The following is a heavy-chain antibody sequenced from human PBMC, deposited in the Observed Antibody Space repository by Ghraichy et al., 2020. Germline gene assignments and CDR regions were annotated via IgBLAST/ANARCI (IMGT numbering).Heavy chain of an antibody. Sequence: GGSLRLSCEGSGFSFSDYSMIWVRLTPRKALEWVSYITGSSITIFYTDSVKGRFTISRDNDKNSLYLQMNSLRADDTAVYYCARLPLPRRAAVGDWYFDLWGRGTLVTVSS. D-gene: IGHD6-13*01. CDR3: ARLPLPRRAAVGDWYFDL. CDR2: ITGSSITI. CDR1: GFSFSDYS. V-gene: IGHV3-48*01. J-gene: IGHJ2*01.